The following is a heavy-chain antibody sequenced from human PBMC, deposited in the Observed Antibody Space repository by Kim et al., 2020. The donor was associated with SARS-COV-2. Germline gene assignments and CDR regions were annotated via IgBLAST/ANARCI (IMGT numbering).Heavy chain of an antibody. J-gene: IGHJ6*02. Sequence: ASVKVSCKASGYTFTSYAMNWVRQAPGQGLEWMGWINTNTGNPTYAQGFTGRFVFSLDTSVSTAYLQISSLKAEDTAVYYCARDGGVTPYYYYGMDVWGQGTTVTVSS. CDR3: ARDGGVTPYYYYGMDV. CDR2: INTNTGNP. V-gene: IGHV7-4-1*02. D-gene: IGHD2-21*02. CDR1: GYTFTSYA.